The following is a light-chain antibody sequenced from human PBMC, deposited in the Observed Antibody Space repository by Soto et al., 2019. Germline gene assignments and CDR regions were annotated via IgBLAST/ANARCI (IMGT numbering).Light chain of an antibody. Sequence: HSVLTQPPSASGSPGQSVTISCTGTSSDVGGYNYVSWYQQHPGKAPKLLIYEVTKRPSGVPDRFSGSKSGNTASLTVSGLQAEDEADYYCSSFAGVSTVFGTGTKLTVL. CDR2: EVT. CDR3: SSFAGVSTV. CDR1: SSDVGGYNY. V-gene: IGLV2-8*01. J-gene: IGLJ1*01.